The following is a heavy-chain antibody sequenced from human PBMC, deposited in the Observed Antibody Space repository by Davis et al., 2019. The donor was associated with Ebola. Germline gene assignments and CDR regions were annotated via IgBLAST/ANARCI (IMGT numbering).Heavy chain of an antibody. CDR2: ISYDGSNK. CDR1: GFTFSSYG. Sequence: PGGSLRLSCTASGFTFSSYGMHWVRQAPGKGLEWVAVISYDGSNKYYTDSVKGRFTISRDNSKNTLYLQMNSLRAEDTAVYYCAKGDYTTVYGMDVWGQGTTVTVSS. J-gene: IGHJ6*02. V-gene: IGHV3-30*18. CDR3: AKGDYTTVYGMDV. D-gene: IGHD4-11*01.